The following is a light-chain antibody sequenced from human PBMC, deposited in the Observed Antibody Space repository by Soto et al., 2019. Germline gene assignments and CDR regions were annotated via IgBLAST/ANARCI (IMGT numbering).Light chain of an antibody. V-gene: IGLV1-40*01. CDR1: SSNIGAGYD. CDR3: QSYDVSLSVVV. Sequence: QSVLTQPPSVSGAPGQRVTISCTGSSSNIGAGYDVHWYQQLPGTAPKLLIYGNSNRPSGVPDRFSGSQSGTSASLAITGLQAADEADYYCQSYDVSLSVVVFGGGTQLTVL. CDR2: GNS. J-gene: IGLJ2*01.